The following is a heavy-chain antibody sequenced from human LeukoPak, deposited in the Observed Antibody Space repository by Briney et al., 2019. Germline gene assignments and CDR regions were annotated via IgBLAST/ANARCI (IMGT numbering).Heavy chain of an antibody. D-gene: IGHD6-13*01. Sequence: KSSETLSLTCTVSGGSISSYYWTWIRQPPGKGLEWIGYVFYIGSTNYNPSLKSRVTLSVDTSKNQFFLNLRSVTAADTAVYYCARGPFRDSSSWYYFDYWGQGTLVTVSS. CDR1: GGSISSYY. V-gene: IGHV4-59*01. CDR3: ARGPFRDSSSWYYFDY. J-gene: IGHJ4*02. CDR2: VFYIGST.